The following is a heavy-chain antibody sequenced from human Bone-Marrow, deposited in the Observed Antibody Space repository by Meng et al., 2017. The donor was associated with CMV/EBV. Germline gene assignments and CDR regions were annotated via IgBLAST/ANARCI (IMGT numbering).Heavy chain of an antibody. V-gene: IGHV4-59*01. Sequence: GSLRLSCTVSGGSISSYYWSWIRQPPGKGLEWIGYIYYSGSTNYNPSLKSRVTISVDTSKNQFSLKLSSVTAADTAVYYCASGYYDFWSGYHESWGQGNLVNVDS. CDR2: IYYSGST. D-gene: IGHD3-3*01. CDR1: GGSISSYY. J-gene: IGHJ5*02. CDR3: ASGYYDFWSGYHES.